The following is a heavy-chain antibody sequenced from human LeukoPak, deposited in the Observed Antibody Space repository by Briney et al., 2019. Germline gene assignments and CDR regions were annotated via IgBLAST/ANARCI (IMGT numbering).Heavy chain of an antibody. Sequence: PGGSLRLSCAASEFSFGSCAMSWVRQAPGKGLQWVSGISGSGDSTYYADSVNGRFTISRDNSKNTLYLQMISLRAEDTAVYYCAKGGGSYFRRVTYYYYYMDVWGKGTTVTVSS. CDR3: AKGGGSYFRRVTYYYYYMDV. CDR1: EFSFGSCA. V-gene: IGHV3-23*01. D-gene: IGHD1-26*01. J-gene: IGHJ6*03. CDR2: ISGSGDST.